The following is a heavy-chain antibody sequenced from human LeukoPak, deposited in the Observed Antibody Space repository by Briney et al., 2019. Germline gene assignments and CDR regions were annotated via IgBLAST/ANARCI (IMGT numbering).Heavy chain of an antibody. J-gene: IGHJ3*02. D-gene: IGHD1-26*01. CDR2: IYPGDSDT. CDR3: ARRISTGTYNAFDI. Sequence: HGASLQISCQASGYSFTNYWIGWVRQLPGEGLEWMGIIYPGDSDTRYTPSFQGQVTISADKSISTASLQWSTLKASDTAMYYCARRISTGTYNAFDIWGQGTMVTVSS. CDR1: GYSFTNYW. V-gene: IGHV5-51*01.